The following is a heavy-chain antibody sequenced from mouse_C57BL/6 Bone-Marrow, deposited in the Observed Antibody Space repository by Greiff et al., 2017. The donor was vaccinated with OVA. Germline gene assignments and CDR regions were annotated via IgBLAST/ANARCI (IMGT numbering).Heavy chain of an antibody. V-gene: IGHV2-9-1*01. J-gene: IGHJ4*01. Sequence: VKLQESGPGLVAPSQSLSITCTVSGFSLTSYAISWVRQPPGEGLEWLGVIWTGGGTNYNSALKSRLSISKDNSKSQVFLKMNSLQTDDTARYYCAGWLLRDYYAMDYWGQGTSVTVSS. D-gene: IGHD2-3*01. CDR2: IWTGGGT. CDR3: AGWLLRDYYAMDY. CDR1: GFSLTSYA.